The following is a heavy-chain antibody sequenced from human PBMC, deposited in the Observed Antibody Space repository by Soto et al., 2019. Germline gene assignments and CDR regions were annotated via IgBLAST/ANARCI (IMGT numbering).Heavy chain of an antibody. J-gene: IGHJ4*02. CDR1: GFTFSSYG. CDR3: AKEPKEYSYGPSYFDY. D-gene: IGHD5-18*01. Sequence: SLRLSCAASGFTFSSYGMHWVRQAPGKGLEWVAVISYDGSNKYYADSVKGRFTISRDNSKNTLYLQMNSLRAEDTAVYYCAKEPKEYSYGPSYFDYWGQGTLVTVSS. CDR2: ISYDGSNK. V-gene: IGHV3-30*18.